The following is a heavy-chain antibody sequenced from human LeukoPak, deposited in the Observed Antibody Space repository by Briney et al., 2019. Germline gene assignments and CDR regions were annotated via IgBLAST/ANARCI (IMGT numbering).Heavy chain of an antibody. CDR3: ARSDPGGATIFGVIDY. CDR1: GYTFTGYY. Sequence: ASVKVSCKASGYTFTGYYMHWVRQAPGQGLEWMGWINPNSGDTVYPQKFQGRVTMTRDTSISTAYMELSRLRSDDTAVYYCARSDPGGATIFGVIDYWGQGTLVTVSS. J-gene: IGHJ4*02. D-gene: IGHD3-3*01. CDR2: INPNSGDT. V-gene: IGHV1-2*02.